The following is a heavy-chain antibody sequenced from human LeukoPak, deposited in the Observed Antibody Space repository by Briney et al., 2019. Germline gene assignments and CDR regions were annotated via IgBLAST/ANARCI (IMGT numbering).Heavy chain of an antibody. Sequence: GESLKISCKGSGYSFTSYWIGWVRQMPGKGLEWMGIIYPGDSDTRYSPSFQGQVTISADKSISTAYLQWSSLKASDTAMYYCARRAPLGEPGWAFDIWGQGTMVTVSS. CDR1: GYSFTSYW. CDR2: IYPGDSDT. J-gene: IGHJ3*02. V-gene: IGHV5-51*01. D-gene: IGHD3-16*01. CDR3: ARRAPLGEPGWAFDI.